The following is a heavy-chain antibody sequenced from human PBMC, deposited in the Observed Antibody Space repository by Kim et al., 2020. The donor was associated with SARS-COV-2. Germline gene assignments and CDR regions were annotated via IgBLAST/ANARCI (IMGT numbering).Heavy chain of an antibody. D-gene: IGHD6-19*01. Sequence: QKFQGRVTITADESTSTAYMELSSLRSEDTAVYYCARDLGIAVAGGAFDIWGQGTMVTVSS. V-gene: IGHV1-69*01. J-gene: IGHJ3*02. CDR3: ARDLGIAVAGGAFDI.